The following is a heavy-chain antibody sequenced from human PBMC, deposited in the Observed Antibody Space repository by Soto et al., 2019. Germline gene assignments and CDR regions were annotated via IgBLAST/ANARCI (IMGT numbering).Heavy chain of an antibody. CDR1: GGTFSSYT. D-gene: IGHD4-17*01. Sequence: GASVKVSCKASGGTFSSYTISWVRQAPGQGLEWMGRIIPILGIANYAQKFQGRVTITADKSTSTAYMELSSLRSEDTAVYYFARDYYGDYQDWYFDLSGRGTLATVPS. J-gene: IGHJ2*01. CDR3: ARDYYGDYQDWYFDL. V-gene: IGHV1-69*02. CDR2: IIPILGIA.